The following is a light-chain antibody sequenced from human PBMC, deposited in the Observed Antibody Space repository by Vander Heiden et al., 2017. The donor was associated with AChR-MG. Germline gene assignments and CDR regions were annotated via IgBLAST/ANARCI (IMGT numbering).Light chain of an antibody. CDR1: SLRDYS. V-gene: IGLV3-19*01. CDR3: NSRGSSGDLYVI. J-gene: IGLJ2*01. Sequence: SSELTQDPAVSVALGQTVRITCQGDSLRDYSAGWYQQKPGQAPLLVFYGNNKRPSGIPDRFSGSSSGNTASLIISGAQAEDEADYYCNSRGSSGDLYVIFGGGTKLTVL. CDR2: GNN.